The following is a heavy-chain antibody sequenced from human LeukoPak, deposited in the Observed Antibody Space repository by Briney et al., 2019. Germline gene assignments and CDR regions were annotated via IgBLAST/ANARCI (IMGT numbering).Heavy chain of an antibody. V-gene: IGHV4-59*01. CDR2: VYYSGNT. Sequence: PSETLSLTCTVSGGSISGYYWSWIRQSPGRVLEWIGYVYYSGNTNYNPSLKSRLTISLDTAKNQFSLKLSSVTSADTAVYYCARGEYEDLVDNWGQGTLVTVSS. J-gene: IGHJ4*02. D-gene: IGHD1-26*01. CDR3: ARGEYEDLVDN. CDR1: GGSISGYY.